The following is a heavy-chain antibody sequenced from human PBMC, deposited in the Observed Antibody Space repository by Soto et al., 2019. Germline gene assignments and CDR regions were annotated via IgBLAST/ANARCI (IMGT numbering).Heavy chain of an antibody. CDR3: AKDMGYDLSPLGYFDY. CDR2: ISWNSGSI. CDR1: GFTFDDYA. Sequence: SLRLSCAASGFTFDDYAMHWVRQAPGKGLEWVSGISWNSGSIGYADSVKGRFTISGDNAKNSLYLQMNSLRSEDTALYYCAKDMGYDLSPLGYFDYWGQGTLVTVSS. D-gene: IGHD5-12*01. J-gene: IGHJ4*02. V-gene: IGHV3-9*01.